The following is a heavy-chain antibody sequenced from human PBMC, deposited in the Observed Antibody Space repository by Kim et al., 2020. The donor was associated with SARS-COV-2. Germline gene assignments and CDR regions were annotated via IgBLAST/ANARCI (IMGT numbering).Heavy chain of an antibody. Sequence: GGSLRLSCAASGFTFSSYSMNWVRQAPGKGLEWVSYISSSSSTIYYADSVKGRFTISRDNAKNSLYLQMNSLRDEDTAVYYCARDSYYYDSSGYYGYHYYYYYGMDVWGQGTTVTVSS. CDR1: GFTFSSYS. CDR2: ISSSSSTI. CDR3: ARDSYYYDSSGYYGYHYYYYYGMDV. D-gene: IGHD3-22*01. J-gene: IGHJ6*02. V-gene: IGHV3-48*02.